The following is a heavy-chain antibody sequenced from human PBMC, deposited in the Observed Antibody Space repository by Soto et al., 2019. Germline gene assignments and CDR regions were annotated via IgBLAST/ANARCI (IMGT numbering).Heavy chain of an antibody. CDR3: ARDSENRQEAMDV. CDR1: GFNLSTYA. V-gene: IGHV3-21*01. CDR2: ISVIGDHT. J-gene: IGHJ6*02. D-gene: IGHD6-19*01. Sequence: PGGALKPFCGASGFNLSTYAFKWVRPAPGKGLEWISSISVIGDHTFYADSVKGRFTISRDNAKNSLFLILTSLRADDTAVYFCARDSENRQEAMDVWGQGTTVTVSS.